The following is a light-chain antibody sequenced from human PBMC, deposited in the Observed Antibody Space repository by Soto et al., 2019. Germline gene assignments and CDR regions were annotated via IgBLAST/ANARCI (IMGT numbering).Light chain of an antibody. J-gene: IGKJ1*01. CDR1: QSISSS. V-gene: IGKV1-5*01. Sequence: DIQMTQSPSTLSASVGDRVAITCRAGQSISSSLAWYQQKAGKAPKLLIYDASSLESGVPSRFSGSGSGTEFTLTISSLQPEDFATYYCQHYNSYSGTFGQGTKGDIK. CDR2: DAS. CDR3: QHYNSYSGT.